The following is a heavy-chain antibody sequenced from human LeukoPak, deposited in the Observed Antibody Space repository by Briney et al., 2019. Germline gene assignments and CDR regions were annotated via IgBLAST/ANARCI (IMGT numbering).Heavy chain of an antibody. CDR1: GGSISSSSYY. CDR3: ARGSYYYGSGTHSHWFDP. D-gene: IGHD3-10*01. CDR2: IYYSGST. J-gene: IGHJ5*02. Sequence: PSETLSLTCTVSGGSISSSSYYWGWIRQPPGKGLEWIGSIYYSGSTYYNPSLKSRVTISVDTSKNQFSLKLSSVTAADTAVYYCARGSYYYGSGTHSHWFDPWGQGTLVTVSS. V-gene: IGHV4-39*07.